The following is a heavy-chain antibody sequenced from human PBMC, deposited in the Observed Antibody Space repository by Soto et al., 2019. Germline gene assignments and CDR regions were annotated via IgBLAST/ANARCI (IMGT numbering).Heavy chain of an antibody. V-gene: IGHV4-31*03. Sequence: QVQLQESGPGLVKPSQTLSLTCTVSGGSISSGDYYWSWIRQHPGKGLEWIGYIYYSWSTYYNPSIKGRVTISVATSKNQFTLKLSSVTAADTAVYYGATYGSGRYKPTHVAYGSHGTLVPVSS. CDR2: IYYSWST. D-gene: IGHD3-10*01. J-gene: IGHJ4*01. CDR3: ATYGSGRYKPTHVAY. CDR1: GGSISSGDYY.